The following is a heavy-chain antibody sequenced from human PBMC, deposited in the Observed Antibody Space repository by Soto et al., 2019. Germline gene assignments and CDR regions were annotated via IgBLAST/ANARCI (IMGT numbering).Heavy chain of an antibody. J-gene: IGHJ4*02. CDR1: GGTFSSYA. Sequence: SVKVSCKASGGTFSSYAISWVRQAPGQGLEWMGGIIPIFGTANYAQKFQGRVTITADKSTSTAYMELSSLRSEDTAVYYCARFQAGVATSLDYWGQGTLVTVSS. D-gene: IGHD5-12*01. CDR3: ARFQAGVATSLDY. CDR2: IIPIFGTA. V-gene: IGHV1-69*06.